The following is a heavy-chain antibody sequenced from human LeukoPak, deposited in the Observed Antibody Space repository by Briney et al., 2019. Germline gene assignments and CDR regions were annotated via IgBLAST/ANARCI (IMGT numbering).Heavy chain of an antibody. CDR3: ARDTQITIFGVAAPNWFDP. D-gene: IGHD3-3*01. Sequence: ASVKVSCKASGYTFTRYGISWVRQAPGQGLDWMGWISAYNGNTNYAQKLQGRVTMTTDTSTSTAYMELRSLRSDDTAVYYCARDTQITIFGVAAPNWFDPWGQGTLVTVSS. CDR2: ISAYNGNT. V-gene: IGHV1-18*01. CDR1: GYTFTRYG. J-gene: IGHJ5*02.